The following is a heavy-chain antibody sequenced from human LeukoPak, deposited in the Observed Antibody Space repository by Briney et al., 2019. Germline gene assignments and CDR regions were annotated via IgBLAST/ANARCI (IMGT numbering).Heavy chain of an antibody. Sequence: GASVKVSCKASGYTFTDYYMHWVQQAPGKGLEWMGRVDPEDGETIYAEKFQGRVTITADTSTDTAYMELSSLRSEGTAVYYCATDRCGDCYFSYYYYYMDVWGKGTTVTVSS. CDR3: ATDRCGDCYFSYYYYYMDV. D-gene: IGHD2-21*01. CDR2: VDPEDGET. V-gene: IGHV1-69-2*01. J-gene: IGHJ6*03. CDR1: GYTFTDYY.